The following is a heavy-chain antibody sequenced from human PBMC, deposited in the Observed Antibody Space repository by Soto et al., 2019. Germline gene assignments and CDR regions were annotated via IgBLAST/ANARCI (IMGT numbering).Heavy chain of an antibody. V-gene: IGHV4-59*08. CDR1: GASISSYY. CDR2: TYHSGST. J-gene: IGHJ5*02. Sequence: PSETLSLTCTVSGASISSYYWSWIRQPPGKGLEWMGFTYHSGSTYYNPSLKSRVTISVDTSKNQFSLKLSSVTAADTAVYYCAVVPAAIGYFRFFDPWGQGTLVTVSS. CDR3: AVVPAAIGYFRFFDP. D-gene: IGHD2-2*02.